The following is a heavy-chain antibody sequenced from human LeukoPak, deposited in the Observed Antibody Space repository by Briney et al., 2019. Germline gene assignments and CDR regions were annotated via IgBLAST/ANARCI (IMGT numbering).Heavy chain of an antibody. Sequence: GGSLRLSCAASGFTFSSYGMHRVRQAPGKGLEWVAFIRYDGSNKYYADSVKGRFTISRDNSKNTLYLQMNSLRAEDTAVYYCARDKIFGDYYFDYWGQGTLVTVSS. D-gene: IGHD3-3*01. CDR1: GFTFSSYG. V-gene: IGHV3-30*02. J-gene: IGHJ4*02. CDR3: ARDKIFGDYYFDY. CDR2: IRYDGSNK.